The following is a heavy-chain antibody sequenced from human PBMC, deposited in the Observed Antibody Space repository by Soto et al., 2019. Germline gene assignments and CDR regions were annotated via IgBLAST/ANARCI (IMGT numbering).Heavy chain of an antibody. J-gene: IGHJ4*02. CDR1: GVAFSFYS. CDR2: ISGNGGTT. V-gene: IGHV3-23*01. D-gene: IGHD6-19*01. Sequence: EVVLLESGGGLVQPGGSLKLSCEVSGVAFSFYSMSWVRQAPGKGLVWVASISGNGGTTYYAASGKGRFTFSRDNSKNTVNLQMNSLRGEDTAVYYSAKDRGGFTSGWEFLDFCGQGTLVTVSS. CDR3: AKDRGGFTSGWEFLDF.